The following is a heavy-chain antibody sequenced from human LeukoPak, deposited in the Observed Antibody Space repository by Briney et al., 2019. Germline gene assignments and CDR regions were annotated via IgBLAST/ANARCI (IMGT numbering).Heavy chain of an antibody. J-gene: IGHJ4*02. Sequence: GGSLRLSCAASGFTFSSYSMNWVRQAPGKGLEWVSYISSSSTIYYADSVKGRFTISRDNAKNSLYLQMNSLRAEDTAVYYCARSEDIVVVPAALFDYWGQGTLVTVSS. CDR2: ISSSSTI. CDR3: ARSEDIVVVPAALFDY. CDR1: GFTFSSYS. D-gene: IGHD2-2*01. V-gene: IGHV3-48*01.